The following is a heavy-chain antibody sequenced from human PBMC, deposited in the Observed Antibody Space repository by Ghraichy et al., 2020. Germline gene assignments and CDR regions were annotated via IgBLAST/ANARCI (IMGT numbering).Heavy chain of an antibody. J-gene: IGHJ4*02. D-gene: IGHD3-22*01. CDR1: GGSISSGDYY. V-gene: IGHV4-30-4*01. Sequence: SETLSLTCTVSGGSISSGDYYWSWIRQPPGKGLEWIGYIYYSGSTYYNPSLKSRVTISVDTSKNQFSLKLSSVTAADTAVYYCAREWDSKFIDYWGQGTLVTVSS. CDR2: IYYSGST. CDR3: AREWDSKFIDY.